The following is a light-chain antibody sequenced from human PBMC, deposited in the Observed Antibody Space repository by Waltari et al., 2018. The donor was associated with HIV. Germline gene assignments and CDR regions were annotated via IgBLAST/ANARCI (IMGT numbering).Light chain of an antibody. V-gene: IGLV3-21*02. CDR2: DDN. Sequence: SYVLTQPTSVSVAPGQTARITCGGNNIGSKSVPWYQQKPGQAPVLVVYDDNDRPSGIPERFFGSNSGNTATLTITRVEAGDEADYYCQVWDSGSDHPDVVFGGGTKLTVL. CDR1: NIGSKS. J-gene: IGLJ2*01. CDR3: QVWDSGSDHPDVV.